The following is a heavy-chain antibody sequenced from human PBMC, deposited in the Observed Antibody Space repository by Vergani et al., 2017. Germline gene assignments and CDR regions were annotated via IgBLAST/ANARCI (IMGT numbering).Heavy chain of an antibody. V-gene: IGHV4-61*10. D-gene: IGHD3-22*01. CDR1: GRSVSSGSYY. Sequence: QVQLQESGPGLVKPSETLSLTCTVSGRSVSSGSYYWSWIRQPAGKGLEWIGYIYYSGSTNYNPSLKSRVTISVDTSKNQFSLKLSSVTAADTAVYYCARDSDYYDSSGWFDPWGQGTLVTVS. CDR2: IYYSGST. CDR3: ARDSDYYDSSGWFDP. J-gene: IGHJ5*02.